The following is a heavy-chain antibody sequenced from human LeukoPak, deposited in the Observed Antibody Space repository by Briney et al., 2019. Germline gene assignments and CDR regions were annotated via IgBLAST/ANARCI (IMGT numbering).Heavy chain of an antibody. D-gene: IGHD3-3*01. V-gene: IGHV4-59*12. CDR1: GGSISSYY. J-gene: IGHJ4*02. CDR2: IFYSGRT. Sequence: SETLSLTCSVSGGSISSYYWSWIRQPPGKGLEWIGYIFYSGRTSYNPSLKSRVTISVDTSKNHFSLTLSSVTAADTAVYYCASQVLRFLEWPNRRGFDYWGQGTLVTVSS. CDR3: ASQVLRFLEWPNRRGFDY.